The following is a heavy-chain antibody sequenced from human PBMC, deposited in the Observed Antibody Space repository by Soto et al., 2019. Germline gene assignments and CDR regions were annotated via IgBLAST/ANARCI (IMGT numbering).Heavy chain of an antibody. CDR1: GGSISSGDYY. CDR3: ARDPLVATDYYYYGMDV. Sequence: SETLSLTCTVSGGSISSGDYYWSWIRQPPGKGLEWIGYIYYSGSTYYNPSLKSRVTISVDTSKNQFSLKLSSVTAADTAVYYCARDPLVATDYYYYGMDVWGQGTTVTVSS. V-gene: IGHV4-30-4*01. CDR2: IYYSGST. D-gene: IGHD5-12*01. J-gene: IGHJ6*02.